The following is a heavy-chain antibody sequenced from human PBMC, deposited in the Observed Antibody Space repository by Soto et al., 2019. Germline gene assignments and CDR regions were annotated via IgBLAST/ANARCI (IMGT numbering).Heavy chain of an antibody. J-gene: IGHJ6*02. CDR2: ISGSGGST. D-gene: IGHD6-19*01. Sequence: PGGSLRLSCAASGFTFSSYAMSWVRQAPGKGLEWVSAISGSGGSTYYADSVKGRFTISRDNSKNTLYLQMSSLRAEDTAVYYCAKGSGWDYYGMDVWGQGTTVTVSS. V-gene: IGHV3-23*01. CDR1: GFTFSSYA. CDR3: AKGSGWDYYGMDV.